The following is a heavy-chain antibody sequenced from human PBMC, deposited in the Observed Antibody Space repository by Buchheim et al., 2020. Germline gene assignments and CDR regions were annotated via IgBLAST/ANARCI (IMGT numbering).Heavy chain of an antibody. V-gene: IGHV3-33*01. J-gene: IGHJ4*02. D-gene: IGHD2-8*01. CDR3: ARDGCTNGVCFDY. CDR2: IWYDGSNK. CDR1: GFTFSSYG. Sequence: QVQLVESGGGVVQPGRSLRLSCAASGFTFSSYGMHWVRQAPGKGLEWVAVIWYDGSNKYYADSVKGRFTISRDNSKNTRYLQMNSLRAEDTAVYYCARDGCTNGVCFDYWGQGTL.